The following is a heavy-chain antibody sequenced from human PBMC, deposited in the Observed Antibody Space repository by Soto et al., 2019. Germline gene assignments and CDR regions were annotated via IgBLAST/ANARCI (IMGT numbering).Heavy chain of an antibody. V-gene: IGHV2-5*01. Sequence: GSGPTLVNPTQTLTLTCTFSGFSLTTRGVGVAWIRQPPGKPLDWLTLIYWNDEKRYSPSLKNRLTITKDTSKNQVVLTMTNMDPVDTATYFCAHLLNYYDLTAYYYVPTYFDHWGRGTLVTVSS. D-gene: IGHD3-22*01. CDR3: AHLLNYYDLTAYYYVPTYFDH. CDR1: GFSLTTRGVG. CDR2: IYWNDEK. J-gene: IGHJ4*02.